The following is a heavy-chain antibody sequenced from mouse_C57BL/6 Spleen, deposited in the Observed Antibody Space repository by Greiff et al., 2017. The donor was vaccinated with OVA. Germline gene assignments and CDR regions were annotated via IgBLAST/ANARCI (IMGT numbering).Heavy chain of an antibody. J-gene: IGHJ3*01. D-gene: IGHD1-1*01. CDR1: GYTFTDYE. CDR3: TRRVYGSSSWFAY. Sequence: QVQLQQSGAELVRPGASVTLSCKASGYTFTDYEMHWVKQTPVHGLEWIGAIDPETGGTAYNQKFKGKAILTADKSSSTAYMELRSLSSEYSSVYYCTRRVYGSSSWFAYWGQGTLVTVSA. V-gene: IGHV1-15*01. CDR2: IDPETGGT.